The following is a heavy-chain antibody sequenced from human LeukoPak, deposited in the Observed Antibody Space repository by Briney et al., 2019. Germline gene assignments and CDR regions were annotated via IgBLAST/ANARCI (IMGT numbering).Heavy chain of an antibody. J-gene: IGHJ4*02. CDR1: GYTFSTYD. CDR3: ARLNNEYGDYSDGSVPDDY. Sequence: ASVKVSCKASGYTFSTYDISWVRQATGQGLEWMGWINTNSGNTGYPEKFKDRVTMTRTTSINTAYMELSGLRSDDTAVYYCARLNNEYGDYSDGSVPDDYWGQGTLVTVSS. V-gene: IGHV1-8*01. D-gene: IGHD4-17*01. CDR2: INTNSGNT.